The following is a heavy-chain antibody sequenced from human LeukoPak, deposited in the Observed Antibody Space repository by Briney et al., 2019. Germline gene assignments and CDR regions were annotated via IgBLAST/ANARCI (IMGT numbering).Heavy chain of an antibody. Sequence: SETLSLTCTVSGGSISSSSYYWGWIRQPPGKGLEWIGSIYYSGSTYYNPSLKSRVTISVDTSKSQFSLKLSSVTAADTAVYYCARRARVAGTSAYYYYYMDVWGKGTTVTVSS. D-gene: IGHD6-19*01. CDR3: ARRARVAGTSAYYYYYMDV. CDR1: GGSISSSSYY. V-gene: IGHV4-39*01. CDR2: IYYSGST. J-gene: IGHJ6*03.